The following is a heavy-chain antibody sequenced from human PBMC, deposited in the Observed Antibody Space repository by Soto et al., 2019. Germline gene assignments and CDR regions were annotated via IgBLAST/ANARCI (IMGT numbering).Heavy chain of an antibody. Sequence: QVQLVQSGAEVKKPGSSVKVSCKASGGSFGNSAINWVRQTPGQGLEWLGGFIPVYRTLNYAQKFQGRVTTTADESTRTAYMTLSSLASDDTAVYYCATGVIWIGYFTVDSWGQGTRVTVSS. J-gene: IGHJ4*02. CDR1: GGSFGNSA. D-gene: IGHD3-3*01. CDR3: ATGVIWIGYFTVDS. V-gene: IGHV1-69*01. CDR2: FIPVYRTL.